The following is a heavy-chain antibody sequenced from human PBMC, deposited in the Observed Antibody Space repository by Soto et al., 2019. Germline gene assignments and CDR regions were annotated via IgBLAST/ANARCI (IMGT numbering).Heavy chain of an antibody. V-gene: IGHV1-18*01. D-gene: IGHD6-13*01. CDR3: ARDRPLTKRGSWLPSFNY. CDR2: ISAYNGNT. J-gene: IGHJ4*02. Sequence: QVQLVQSGAEVKKPGASVKVSCKASGYTFTSYGISWVRQAPGQGLEWMGWISAYNGNTNYAQKHQNRDTIPHDTTTSTTAIEQRSIRTDDTAVNYSARDRPLTKRGSWLPSFNYWGKRTLITVSS. CDR1: GYTFTSYG.